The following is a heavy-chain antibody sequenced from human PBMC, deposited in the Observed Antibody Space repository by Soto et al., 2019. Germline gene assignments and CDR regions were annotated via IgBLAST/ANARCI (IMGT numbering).Heavy chain of an antibody. CDR3: AKESTVGSPGDYFDS. CDR1: GFTFSSYD. V-gene: IGHV3-23*01. CDR2: IGVYANT. Sequence: EVELLESGGDLVQPWGSLRLSCAASGFTFSSYDMNWVRQAPGKGLEWVSAIGVYANTYYADSVKGRFTISRDDSKKTVYLQLNSLRVDDTAVYYCAKESTVGSPGDYFDSWGQGTLVTVSS. D-gene: IGHD1-26*01. J-gene: IGHJ4*02.